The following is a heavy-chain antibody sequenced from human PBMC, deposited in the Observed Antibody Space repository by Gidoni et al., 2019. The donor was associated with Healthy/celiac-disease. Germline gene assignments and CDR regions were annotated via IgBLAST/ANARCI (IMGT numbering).Heavy chain of an antibody. CDR2: IIPIFGTA. CDR3: ARDRVPGDSSGYYYGEFDY. D-gene: IGHD3-22*01. J-gene: IGHJ4*02. V-gene: IGHV1-69*01. CDR1: GGPFSSSA. Sequence: QVQLVQSGAEVKKPGSSVKVPCKASGGPFSSSATSWVRQAPGQGLEWMGGIIPIFGTANDAQKFQGRVTITADESTSTAYMELSSLRSEDTAVYYCARDRVPGDSSGYYYGEFDYWGQGTLVTVSS.